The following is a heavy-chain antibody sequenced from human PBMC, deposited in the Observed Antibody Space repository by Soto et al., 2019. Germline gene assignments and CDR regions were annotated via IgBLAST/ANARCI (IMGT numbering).Heavy chain of an antibody. V-gene: IGHV1-18*04. J-gene: IGHJ4*02. D-gene: IGHD5-12*01. CDR3: ARDHGGYGTFDY. CDR1: GYTFSSSA. Sequence: QVRLVQSGPEVKKPEASVKVSCKASGYTFSSSAISWARQAPGQGPEWMGWISSSGVTNYEQNFQGRVTLTVDSSTNTAYMDVRSLSSADTAIYYGARDHGGYGTFDYWGQGTLVTVSS. CDR2: ISSSGVT.